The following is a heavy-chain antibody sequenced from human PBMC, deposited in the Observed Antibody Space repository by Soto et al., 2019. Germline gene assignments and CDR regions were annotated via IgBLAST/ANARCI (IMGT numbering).Heavy chain of an antibody. D-gene: IGHD6-19*01. V-gene: IGHV3-21*01. CDR3: ARDWTSSGWYDY. CDR2: ISSSSSYI. CDR1: GFTFSSYS. Sequence: GGSLRLSCAASGFTFSSYSMNWVRQAPGKGLEWVSSISSSSSYIYYADSVKGRFTISRDNAKNSLYLQMNSLRAEDTAVYYCARDWTSSGWYDYWGQGTLVTVSS. J-gene: IGHJ4*02.